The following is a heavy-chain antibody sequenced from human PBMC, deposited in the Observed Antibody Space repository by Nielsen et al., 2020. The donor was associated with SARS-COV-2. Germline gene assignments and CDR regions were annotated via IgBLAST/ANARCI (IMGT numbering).Heavy chain of an antibody. CDR3: AKDSLGYCSSTSCYAKGGFDY. D-gene: IGHD2-2*01. Sequence: ASVKVSCKASGYTFTSYDINWVRQATGQGLEWMGWMNPNSGNTGYAQKFQGRVTMTRNTSISTAYMELSSLRSEDTAVYYCAKDSLGYCSSTSCYAKGGFDYWGQGTLVTVSS. V-gene: IGHV1-8*01. CDR2: MNPNSGNT. CDR1: GYTFTSYD. J-gene: IGHJ4*02.